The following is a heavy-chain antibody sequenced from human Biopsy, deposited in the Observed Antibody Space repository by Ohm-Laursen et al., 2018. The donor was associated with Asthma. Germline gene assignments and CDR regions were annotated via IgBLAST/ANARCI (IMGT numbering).Heavy chain of an antibody. J-gene: IGHJ4*02. Sequence: SVKASCKSLGGTFNTYVIGWARQAPGQGLEWMGVINSGFGTTTYPQKFQDRVTITADDSTSTVYMELRSLRSEDTAVYYCARKAGSCISRTCYSLDFWGQGTLVTVSS. V-gene: IGHV1-69*13. CDR3: ARKAGSCISRTCYSLDF. CDR2: INSGFGTT. CDR1: GGTFNTYV. D-gene: IGHD2-2*01.